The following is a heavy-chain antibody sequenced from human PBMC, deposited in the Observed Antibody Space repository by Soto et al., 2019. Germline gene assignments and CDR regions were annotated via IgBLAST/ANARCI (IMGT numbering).Heavy chain of an antibody. J-gene: IGHJ4*02. CDR3: AKRPRIPTTVTKITYFDY. D-gene: IGHD4-4*01. CDR2: ISYDGSNK. Sequence: VQLVESGGGVVQPGRSLRLSCAASGFTFSSYGMHWVRQAPGKGLEWVAVISYDGSNKYYADSVKGRFTISRDNSKNTLYLQMNSLRAEDTAVYYCAKRPRIPTTVTKITYFDYWGQGTLVTVSS. CDR1: GFTFSSYG. V-gene: IGHV3-30*18.